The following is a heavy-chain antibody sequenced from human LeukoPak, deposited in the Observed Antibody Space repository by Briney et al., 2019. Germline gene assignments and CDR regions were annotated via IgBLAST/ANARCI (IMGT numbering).Heavy chain of an antibody. CDR2: ISAYNGNT. CDR1: GYTFTSYG. Sequence: ASVKVSCKASGYTFTSYGISWVRQAPGQGLEWMGWISAYNGNTNYAQKLQGRVTMTTDTSTSTAYMEPRSLRSDNTAVYYWARDGRSYDRSGYYSLAVNYYSGRDVGGQGPTVTVSS. J-gene: IGHJ6*02. D-gene: IGHD3-22*01. CDR3: ARDGRSYDRSGYYSLAVNYYSGRDV. V-gene: IGHV1-18*01.